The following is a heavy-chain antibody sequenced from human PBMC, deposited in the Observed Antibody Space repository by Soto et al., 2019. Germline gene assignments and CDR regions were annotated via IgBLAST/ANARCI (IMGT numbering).Heavy chain of an antibody. J-gene: IGHJ1*01. V-gene: IGHV3-23*01. CDR2: ISGSGGST. D-gene: IGHD2-21*02. Sequence: CCPASPFSFRRRAGNGGRHPSAPWHEWVSAISGSGGSTYYADSVKGRFTISRDNSKNTLYLQMNSLRAEDTAVYYCAKHTRPVVTAPLGAEYFQHWGQGTLVTVSS. CDR3: AKHTRPVVTAPLGAEYFQH. CDR1: PFSFRRRA.